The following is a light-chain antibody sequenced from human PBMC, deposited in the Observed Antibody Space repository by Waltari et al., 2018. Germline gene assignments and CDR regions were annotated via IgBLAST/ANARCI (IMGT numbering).Light chain of an antibody. CDR3: QQYTSYPYT. CDR2: KAS. J-gene: IGKJ2*01. Sequence: DIQMTQSPSTLSASVGDRVTITCRASQSISSWLAWYQQKSGKAPKLLIYKASSLESGVQSRFSGSGSGTEFTLTISSLQPDEYATYYCQQYTSYPYTFGQGTKLEIK. V-gene: IGKV1-5*03. CDR1: QSISSW.